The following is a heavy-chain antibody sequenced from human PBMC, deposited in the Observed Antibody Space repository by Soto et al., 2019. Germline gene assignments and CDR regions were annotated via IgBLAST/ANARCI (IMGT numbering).Heavy chain of an antibody. Sequence: QVQLQQWGAGLLKPSETLSLTCAVYGGSFSGYYWSWIRQPPGKGLEWIGEINHSGSTNYNPSLKSRVTISVDTSKNQFSLKLSSVTAADTAVYYCARGASRQTYYYGSGSLNWFDPWGQGTLVTVSS. CDR3: ARGASRQTYYYGSGSLNWFDP. J-gene: IGHJ5*02. D-gene: IGHD3-10*01. CDR2: INHSGST. V-gene: IGHV4-34*01. CDR1: GGSFSGYY.